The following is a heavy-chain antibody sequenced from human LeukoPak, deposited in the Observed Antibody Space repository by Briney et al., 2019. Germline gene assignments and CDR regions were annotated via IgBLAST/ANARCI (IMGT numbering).Heavy chain of an antibody. CDR2: IKQDGSEK. CDR1: GFTFSSYW. J-gene: IGHJ4*02. Sequence: GGSLRLSCAASGFTFSSYWMSWVRQAPGKGLEWVANIKQDGSEKYYVDSVKGRFTISRDNAKNSLYLQMNSLRAEDTAVYYCARGRGYNFGQGFDCWGQGTLVTVSS. V-gene: IGHV3-7*01. D-gene: IGHD5-18*01. CDR3: ARGRGYNFGQGFDC.